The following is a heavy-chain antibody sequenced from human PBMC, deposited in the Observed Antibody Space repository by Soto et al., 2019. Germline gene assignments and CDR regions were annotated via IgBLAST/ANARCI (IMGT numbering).Heavy chain of an antibody. Sequence: EVQLVESGGGLVQNGGSLRLSCAASGFTFSRIWMHWVRQAPGKGLVWVSRISSDGTTTNYADSVRGRFTMSRDNAKNTLYLQLHSLKAEDTAVYYCAREEPVSSWSPLDYWGQGTLVTVSS. J-gene: IGHJ4*02. V-gene: IGHV3-74*01. D-gene: IGHD6-13*01. CDR1: GFTFSRIW. CDR3: AREEPVSSWSPLDY. CDR2: ISSDGTTT.